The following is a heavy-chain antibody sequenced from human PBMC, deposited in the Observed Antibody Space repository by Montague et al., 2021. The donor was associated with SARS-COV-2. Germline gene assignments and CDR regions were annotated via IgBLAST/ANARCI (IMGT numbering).Heavy chain of an antibody. CDR3: ARDRGRYFDSGSYNWLDS. D-gene: IGHD3-10*01. V-gene: IGHV4-59*01. J-gene: IGHJ5*01. Sequence: SETLSFTCTVSGGSTSPYYWTWIRQPPGKGLEWIGYIYYTGNTKYKPSLKSRVTISVDTSKNQFSLNLKSVTAADTAVYYCARDRGRYFDSGSYNWLDSWGQGTLVTVSS. CDR2: IYYTGNT. CDR1: GGSTSPYY.